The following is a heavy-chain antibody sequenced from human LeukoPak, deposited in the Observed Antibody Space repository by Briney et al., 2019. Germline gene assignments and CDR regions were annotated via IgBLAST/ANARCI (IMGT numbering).Heavy chain of an antibody. CDR3: ARGYSGYVN. V-gene: IGHV3-7*05. D-gene: IGHD5-12*01. Sequence: GGPLTLSCAASGYTFSSYWMSWVRESPGKGLEWVANIKQDGSEKYHVDSVKGRFTISRDNAKNSLYLQMNSLRAEDTAVYYCARGYSGYVNWGQGTLVTVSS. CDR2: IKQDGSEK. CDR1: GYTFSSYW. J-gene: IGHJ4*02.